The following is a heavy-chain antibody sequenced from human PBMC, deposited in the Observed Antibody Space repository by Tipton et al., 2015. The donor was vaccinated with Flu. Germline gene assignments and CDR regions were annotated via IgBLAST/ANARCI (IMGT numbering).Heavy chain of an antibody. Sequence: QVQLVQSGAEVKKPGASVKVSCKASGYTFTSYDINWVRQATGQGLEWMGWMNPNSGNTGYAQKFQGRVTMTRNTSISTAYTELSSLRSEDTAVYYCARLGYDFWSGYSNCFDPWGQGTLVIVSS. D-gene: IGHD3-3*01. CDR1: GYTFTSYD. CDR3: ARLGYDFWSGYSNCFDP. V-gene: IGHV1-8*01. CDR2: MNPNSGNT. J-gene: IGHJ5*02.